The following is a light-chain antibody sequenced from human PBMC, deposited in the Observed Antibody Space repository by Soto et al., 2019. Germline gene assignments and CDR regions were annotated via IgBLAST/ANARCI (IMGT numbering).Light chain of an antibody. CDR3: QQYDSYSPLT. CDR2: GAS. V-gene: IGKV3-15*01. CDR1: QSVSSN. Sequence: EIVITQSPATLSVSPGERATLSCRASQSVSSNLAWYQQKPGQAPRLLIYGASTRATGIPARFSGSGSGTEFTLTIRSLQPDDFATYYCQQYDSYSPLTFGGGTKVDI. J-gene: IGKJ4*01.